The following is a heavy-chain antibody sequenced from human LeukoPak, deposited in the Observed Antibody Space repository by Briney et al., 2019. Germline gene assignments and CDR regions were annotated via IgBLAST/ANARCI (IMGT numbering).Heavy chain of an antibody. CDR3: ARSPPYYYDSSGYYYDFDY. V-gene: IGHV7-4-1*02. CDR2: INTNTGNP. D-gene: IGHD3-22*01. CDR1: GYTFTSYA. J-gene: IGHJ4*02. Sequence: ASVKVSCKASGYTFTSYAMNWVRQAPGQGLEWMGWINTNTGNPTYAQGFTGRFVFSLDTSVSTAYLQISSLKAEDTAVYYCARSPPYYYDSSGYYYDFDYWGQGTLVTVSS.